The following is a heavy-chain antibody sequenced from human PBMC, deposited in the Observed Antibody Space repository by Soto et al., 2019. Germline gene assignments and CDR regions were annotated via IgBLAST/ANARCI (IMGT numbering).Heavy chain of an antibody. D-gene: IGHD3-22*01. V-gene: IGHV1-69*13. Sequence: GASVKVSCKASGGTFSSYAISWVRQAPGQGLEWMGGIIPIFGTANYAQKFQGRVTITADESTSTAYMELSSLRSEDTAVYYCARAYYYDSSGYYAPFGYWGQGTLVTVSS. CDR1: GGTFSSYA. CDR2: IIPIFGTA. CDR3: ARAYYYDSSGYYAPFGY. J-gene: IGHJ4*02.